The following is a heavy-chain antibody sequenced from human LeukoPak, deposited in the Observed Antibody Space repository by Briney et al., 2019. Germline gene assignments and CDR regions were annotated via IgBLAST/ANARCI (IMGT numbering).Heavy chain of an antibody. V-gene: IGHV3-48*04. J-gene: IGHJ4*02. Sequence: GGSLRLSCAASGFTFSNYSISWVRQAPGKGLEWVSYISSTSSTIYYADSVKGRFTISRDNAKNSLSLQMNSLRAEDTAVYYCARGRRAVTPDYWGQGTLVTVSS. D-gene: IGHD4-23*01. CDR2: ISSTSSTI. CDR1: GFTFSNYS. CDR3: ARGRRAVTPDY.